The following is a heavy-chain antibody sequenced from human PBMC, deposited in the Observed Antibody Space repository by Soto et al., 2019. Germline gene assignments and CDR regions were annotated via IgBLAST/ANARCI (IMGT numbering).Heavy chain of an antibody. CDR2: MNPNSGNT. Sequence: GASVKVSCKASGYTFTSYDINWVRQATGQGLGWMGWMNPNSGNTGYAQKFQGRVTMTRNTSISTAYMELSSLRSEDTAVYYCARGSLGSGSYYNVGYWGQGTLVTVSS. CDR1: GYTFTSYD. D-gene: IGHD3-10*01. J-gene: IGHJ4*02. CDR3: ARGSLGSGSYYNVGY. V-gene: IGHV1-8*01.